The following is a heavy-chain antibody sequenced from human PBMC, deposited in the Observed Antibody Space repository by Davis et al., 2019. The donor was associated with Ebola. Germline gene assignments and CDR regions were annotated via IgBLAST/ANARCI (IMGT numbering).Heavy chain of an antibody. CDR2: IRSKANSYAT. CDR3: ARFGFLEWLFDY. V-gene: IGHV3-73*01. Sequence: GESLKISCAASGFTFSGSAMHWVRQASGKGLEWVGRIRSKANSYATAYAASVKGRFTISRDDSKNTAYLQMNSLKTEDTAVYYCARFGFLEWLFDYWGQGTLVTVSS. D-gene: IGHD3-3*01. CDR1: GFTFSGSA. J-gene: IGHJ4*02.